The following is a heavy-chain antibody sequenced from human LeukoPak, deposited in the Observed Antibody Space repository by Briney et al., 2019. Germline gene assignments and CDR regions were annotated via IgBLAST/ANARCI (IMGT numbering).Heavy chain of an antibody. Sequence: SETLSLTCTVSGGSISSSSYYWGWIRQPPGKGLGWIGSIYYSGSTYYNPSLKSRVTISVDTSKNQFSLKLSSVTAADTAVYYCARAKMEFDYWGQGTLVTVSS. V-gene: IGHV4-39*07. CDR1: GGSISSSSYY. D-gene: IGHD5-24*01. CDR3: ARAKMEFDY. J-gene: IGHJ4*02. CDR2: IYYSGST.